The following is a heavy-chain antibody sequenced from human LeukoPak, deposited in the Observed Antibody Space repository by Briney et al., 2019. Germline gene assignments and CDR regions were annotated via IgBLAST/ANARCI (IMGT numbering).Heavy chain of an antibody. CDR2: ISSDGNDK. Sequence: GGSQRLSCAVSGVTFSSYGMHWVRQAPGKGLEWVALISSDGNDKLYGDSVKGRFTISRDDSKSTLYLQMNSLRAEDTAVYYCTTKVIRGNSGDDYDDWGQGTLVTVSS. CDR3: TTKVIRGNSGDDYDD. V-gene: IGHV3-30*03. J-gene: IGHJ4*02. D-gene: IGHD5-12*01. CDR1: GVTFSSYG.